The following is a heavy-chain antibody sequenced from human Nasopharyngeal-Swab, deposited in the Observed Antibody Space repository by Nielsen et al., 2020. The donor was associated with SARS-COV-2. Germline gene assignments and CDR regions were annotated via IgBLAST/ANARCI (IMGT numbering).Heavy chain of an antibody. CDR1: GFSFDEYA. J-gene: IGHJ6*04. CDR2: ISRTLDSI. D-gene: IGHD3/OR15-3a*01. Sequence: GGSLRLSCAGSGFSFDEYALHWVRQAPGKGLEWVSYISRTLDSIYYADSVKGRFTISRDNAKNSLDLQMNSLRADDTAAYYCARGHYDYWTGLDVWGEGTTVTVSS. V-gene: IGHV3-48*04. CDR3: ARGHYDYWTGLDV.